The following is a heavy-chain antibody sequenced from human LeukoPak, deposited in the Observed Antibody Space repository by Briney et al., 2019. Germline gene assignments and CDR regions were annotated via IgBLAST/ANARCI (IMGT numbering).Heavy chain of an antibody. J-gene: IGHJ4*02. Sequence: GASVKVSCKASGYTFTSYGISWVRQAPGQGLEWMGWISAYNGNTNYAQKLQGRVTMTTDTSTSTAYMELRSLRSDDTAVYYCARGPYYDSSGTFGYWGQGTLVTVSS. CDR1: GYTFTSYG. D-gene: IGHD3-22*01. V-gene: IGHV1-18*01. CDR2: ISAYNGNT. CDR3: ARGPYYDSSGTFGY.